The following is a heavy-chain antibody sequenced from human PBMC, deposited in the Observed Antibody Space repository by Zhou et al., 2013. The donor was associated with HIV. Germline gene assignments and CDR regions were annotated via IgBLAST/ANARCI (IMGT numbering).Heavy chain of an antibody. CDR2: DVPIFGGP. CDR3: VKEGSCDGTSCQTGWFDP. CDR1: GGTFRNFG. J-gene: IGHJ5*02. D-gene: IGHD2-2*01. Sequence: QVQLVQSGAEVKKPGSAVKVSCKVFGGTFRNFGISWVRQAPGQGLEWLGGDVPIFGGPSYSQIFQGRVTITTDDSTNTAYLELSTLKSEDTAVYYCVKEGSCDGTSCQTGWFDPWGQGTLVTVSS. V-gene: IGHV1-69*05.